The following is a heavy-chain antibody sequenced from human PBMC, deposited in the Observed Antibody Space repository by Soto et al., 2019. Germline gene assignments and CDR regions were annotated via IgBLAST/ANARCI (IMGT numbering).Heavy chain of an antibody. CDR3: ARRPNIVLVPACKDYFDP. J-gene: IGHJ5*02. CDR2: IFYSGDT. D-gene: IGHD2-2*01. CDR1: GGSINSRSFY. Sequence: PPETLSLTCTVSGGSINSRSFYWGWIRQAPGTGLEWIGSIFYSGDTFYNPSLSVRVTISIDTPKNQFSLKLTSVTAADTAVYFCARRPNIVLVPACKDYFDPWGQGTLVTVSS. V-gene: IGHV4-39*01.